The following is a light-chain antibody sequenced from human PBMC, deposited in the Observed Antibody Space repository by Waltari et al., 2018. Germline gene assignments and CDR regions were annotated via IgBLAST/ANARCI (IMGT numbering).Light chain of an antibody. V-gene: IGLV1-51*01. Sequence: QSVLTQPPSVSAAPGQKVTISCPGSSSNIGNYFVSWYPQLPGATPKLLIYDNNKRPSGIPDRFSASKSGTSATLDITGLQIGDEADYYCATWDNSLTAVVFGGGTKLTVL. J-gene: IGLJ2*01. CDR3: ATWDNSLTAVV. CDR2: DNN. CDR1: SSNIGNYF.